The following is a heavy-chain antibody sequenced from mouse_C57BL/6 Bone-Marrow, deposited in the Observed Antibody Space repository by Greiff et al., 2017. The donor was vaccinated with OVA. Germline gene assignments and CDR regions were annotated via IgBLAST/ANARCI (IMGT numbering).Heavy chain of an antibody. D-gene: IGHD2-2*01. CDR2: IDPSDSET. CDR1: GYTFTSYW. Sequence: QVQLQQPGAELVRPGSSVKLSCKASGYTFTSYWMHWVKQRPIQGLEWIGNIDPSDSETHYNQKFKDKATLTVDKASSTAYMQLSSLTAEDSAVYYCARKVTLDYWGQGTTLTVSS. CDR3: ARKVTLDY. V-gene: IGHV1-52*01. J-gene: IGHJ2*01.